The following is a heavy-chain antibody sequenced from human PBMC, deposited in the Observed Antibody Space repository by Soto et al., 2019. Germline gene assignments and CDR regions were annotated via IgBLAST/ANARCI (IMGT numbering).Heavy chain of an antibody. J-gene: IGHJ4*02. CDR2: IKQDGSEK. Sequence: GGSLRLSCAASGFTFSSYWMSWVRQAPGKGLEWVANIKQDGSEKYYVDSVKGRFTISRDNAKNSLYLQMNSLRAEDTAVYYCARDIGYIVVVPAAIPFDYWGQGTLVTVSS. D-gene: IGHD2-2*01. V-gene: IGHV3-7*01. CDR1: GFTFSSYW. CDR3: ARDIGYIVVVPAAIPFDY.